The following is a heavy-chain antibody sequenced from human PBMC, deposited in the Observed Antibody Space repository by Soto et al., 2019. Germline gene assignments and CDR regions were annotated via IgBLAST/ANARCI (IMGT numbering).Heavy chain of an antibody. J-gene: IGHJ4*02. CDR3: ARDKRRSYGDSPIDY. V-gene: IGHV4-31*03. CDR2: IYYSGST. CDR1: GGSISSGGYY. D-gene: IGHD4-17*01. Sequence: PSETLSLTCTVSGGSISSGGYYWSWIRQHPGKGLEWIGYIYYSGSTYYNPSLKSRVTISVDTSKNQFSLKLSSVTAADTAVYYCARDKRRSYGDSPIDYWGQGTLVTVSS.